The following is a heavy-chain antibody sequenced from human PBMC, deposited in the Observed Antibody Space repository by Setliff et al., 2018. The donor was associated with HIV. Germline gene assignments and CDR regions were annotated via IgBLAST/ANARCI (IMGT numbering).Heavy chain of an antibody. J-gene: IGHJ3*02. V-gene: IGHV4-39*07. CDR2: IYRSGSTY. Sequence: ASETLSLTCTVSGGSISSYSYFWGWVRQPPGKGLEWIGNIYRSGSTYYYNPSLKSRVTMSVDTSKNQFSLRLNFVTAADTAVYFCARESSEVPAFLFDIWGQGNMVTVSS. CDR1: GGSISSYSYF. D-gene: IGHD2-2*01. CDR3: ARESSEVPAFLFDI.